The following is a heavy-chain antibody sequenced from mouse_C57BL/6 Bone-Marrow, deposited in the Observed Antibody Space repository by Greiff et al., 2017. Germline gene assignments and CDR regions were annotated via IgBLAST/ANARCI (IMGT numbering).Heavy chain of an antibody. V-gene: IGHV1-54*01. D-gene: IGHD1-1*01. Sequence: QVQLQQSGAELVRPGTSVKVSCKASGYAFTNYLIQWVKQRPGQGLEWIGVINPGSGGTNYNEKFKGKATLTADKSSSTAYMQLSSLTSEDSAVYFCARDSPKVVFDYWGQGTTLTVSS. J-gene: IGHJ2*01. CDR2: INPGSGGT. CDR3: ARDSPKVVFDY. CDR1: GYAFTNYL.